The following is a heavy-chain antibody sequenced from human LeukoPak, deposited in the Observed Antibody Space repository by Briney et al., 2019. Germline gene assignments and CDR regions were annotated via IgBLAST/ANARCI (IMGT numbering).Heavy chain of an antibody. CDR1: GYSFTSYG. Sequence: GASVKVSRKASGYSFTSYGISWVRQAPGQGLEWMGWISAYNGNTNYAQKLQGRVTMTTDTSTSTAYMELRSLRSDDTAVYYCARVPSGYYDILTGYYIDYWGQGTLVTVSS. CDR3: ARVPSGYYDILTGYYIDY. J-gene: IGHJ4*02. V-gene: IGHV1-18*01. CDR2: ISAYNGNT. D-gene: IGHD3-9*01.